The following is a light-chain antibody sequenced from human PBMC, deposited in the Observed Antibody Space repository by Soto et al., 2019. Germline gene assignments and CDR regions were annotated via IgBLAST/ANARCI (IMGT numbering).Light chain of an antibody. CDR1: RDVGSD. CDR3: LQDYGDSWT. Sequence: QMTQSPSSLSASVGEKIIITCRASRDVGSDVSWYQQKPGQAPKLLIYAACNLYTGVPSRFSDSRYGTEFTLTISSLQPEDFASYYWLQDYGDSWTFGQGHKV. J-gene: IGKJ1*01. V-gene: IGKV1-6*01. CDR2: AAC.